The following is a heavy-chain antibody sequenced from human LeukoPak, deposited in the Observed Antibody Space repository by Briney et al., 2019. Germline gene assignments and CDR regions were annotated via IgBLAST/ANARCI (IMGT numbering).Heavy chain of an antibody. J-gene: IGHJ3*02. CDR1: GYTFTSYY. V-gene: IGHV1-46*01. Sequence: ASAKVSCKASGYTFTSYYMHWVRQAPGQGLEWMGIINPSGGSTSYAQKFQGRVTMTRDMSTSTVYMELRSLSYDDTAVYYCARENASRLNEGMGAFDIWGQGTMVTVSS. D-gene: IGHD2-2*01. CDR3: ARENASRLNEGMGAFDI. CDR2: INPSGGST.